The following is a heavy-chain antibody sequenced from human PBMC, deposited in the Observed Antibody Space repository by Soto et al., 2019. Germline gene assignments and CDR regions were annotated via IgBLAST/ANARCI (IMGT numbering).Heavy chain of an antibody. CDR3: TKVLPHYDFWSGYYTPASSFDY. Sequence: EVQLLESGGGLVQPGGSLSLSCAASGFTFSSYAMSWVRQAPGKGLEWVSAISGSGGGTYYADSVKGRFTISRYNSKNLLYLQLSSMSAEDTAVYYCTKVLPHYDFWSGYYTPASSFDYWRLGTLLTVSS. CDR1: GFTFSSYA. CDR2: ISGSGGGT. D-gene: IGHD3-3*01. V-gene: IGHV3-23*01. J-gene: IGHJ4*02.